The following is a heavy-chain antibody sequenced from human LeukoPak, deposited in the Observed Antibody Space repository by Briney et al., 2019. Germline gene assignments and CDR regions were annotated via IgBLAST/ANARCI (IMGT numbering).Heavy chain of an antibody. CDR2: ISPNSGDT. CDR3: ARDGNFDY. CDR1: GYTFTSYY. D-gene: IGHD1-1*01. J-gene: IGHJ4*02. V-gene: IGHV1-2*02. Sequence: SXXXXGYTFTSYYMXXVRQAPGQGLEWMGWISPNSGDTNYAQKFQGRVTMTGDTSISTAYMELSRLRSDDTAVYYCARDGNFDYWGQGTLVTVSS.